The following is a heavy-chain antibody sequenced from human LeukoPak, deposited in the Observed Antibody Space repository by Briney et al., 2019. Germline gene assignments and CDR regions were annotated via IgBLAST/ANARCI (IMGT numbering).Heavy chain of an antibody. CDR3: ARDLGKSGWSTFDY. V-gene: IGHV3-48*01. Sequence: GGSLRLSCAASGCTFSSYSMNWVRQAPGKGLEWVSFISSSSTIYYADSVKGRFTISRDNAKNSLYLQMNSLRAEDTAVYYCARDLGKSGWSTFDYWGQGTLVTVSS. CDR2: ISSSSTI. CDR1: GCTFSSYS. D-gene: IGHD6-19*01. J-gene: IGHJ4*02.